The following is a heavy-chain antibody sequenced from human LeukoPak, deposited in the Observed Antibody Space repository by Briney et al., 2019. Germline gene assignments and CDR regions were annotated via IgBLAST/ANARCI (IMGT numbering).Heavy chain of an antibody. CDR2: IYPRGNT. J-gene: IGHJ4*02. Sequence: SQTLSLTCAVSGGSISSGSYSWSWIRQPPGKGLEWIGYIYPRGNTYYNPSLKSRLILSLDKSANQFSLNLSSVTAADTAVYYCARDRHDFWSGYSFYFDYWGQGTLVTVSS. CDR3: ARDRHDFWSGYSFYFDY. V-gene: IGHV4-30-2*01. D-gene: IGHD3-3*01. CDR1: GGSISSGSYS.